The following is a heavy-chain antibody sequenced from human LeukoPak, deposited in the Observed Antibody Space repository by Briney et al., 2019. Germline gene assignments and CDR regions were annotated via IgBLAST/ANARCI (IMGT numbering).Heavy chain of an antibody. CDR1: GFTISSYW. Sequence: GGSLRLSCSASGFTISSYWMHWVRQAPGKGLVWVSRINPAGSVTNHADSVRGRFTISRDTAKNSLYLQMNSLRAEDTAVYYCARAGIAAAGRKNDYWGQGTLVTVSS. CDR3: ARAGIAAAGRKNDY. D-gene: IGHD6-13*01. CDR2: INPAGSVT. V-gene: IGHV3-74*01. J-gene: IGHJ4*02.